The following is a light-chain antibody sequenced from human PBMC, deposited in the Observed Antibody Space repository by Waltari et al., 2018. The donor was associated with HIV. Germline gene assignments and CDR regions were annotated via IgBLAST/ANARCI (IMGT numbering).Light chain of an antibody. V-gene: IGLV2-11*01. CDR1: SSYVDTF. Sequence: QSALTQPHSVSGSPGQSLTISCTGTSSYVDTFVSWYQHHPGKAPTVYIYDVSKRPSGVPDRFSGSKSGNTAFLTISGLQAEEEADYHCCSHAGNLIFAFGTGTKVTVL. CDR3: CSHAGNLIFA. J-gene: IGLJ1*01. CDR2: DVS.